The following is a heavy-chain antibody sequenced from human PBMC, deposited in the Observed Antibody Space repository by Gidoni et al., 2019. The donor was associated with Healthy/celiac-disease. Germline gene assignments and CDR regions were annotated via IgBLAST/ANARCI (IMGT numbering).Heavy chain of an antibody. CDR2: ISAYNGNT. V-gene: IGHV1-18*01. CDR3: ARVWTDAIFDY. CDR1: GYTFTSYG. Sequence: QVTLGQPDAEGKKPGASAQVPCKASGYTFTSYGISWVRQAPGQGLEWMGWISAYNGNTNYAQKLQGSVTMTTDTSTSTAYMELRRLRSDDTAVYYCARVWTDAIFDYWGQGTLVTVSS. D-gene: IGHD1-1*01. J-gene: IGHJ4*02.